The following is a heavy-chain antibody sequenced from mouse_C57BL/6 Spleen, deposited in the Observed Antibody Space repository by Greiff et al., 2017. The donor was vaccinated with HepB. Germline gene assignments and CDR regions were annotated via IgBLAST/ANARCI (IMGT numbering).Heavy chain of an antibody. Sequence: VQLQQSGPGLVQPSQSLSITCTVSGFSLTSYGVHWVRQSPGKGLEWLGVIWSGGSTDYNAAFISRLSISKDNSKSQVFFKMNSLQADDTAIYYCANTVVAKNWDFDVWGTGTTVTVSS. V-gene: IGHV2-2*01. CDR2: IWSGGST. CDR3: ANTVVAKNWDFDV. CDR1: GFSLTSYG. J-gene: IGHJ1*03. D-gene: IGHD1-1*01.